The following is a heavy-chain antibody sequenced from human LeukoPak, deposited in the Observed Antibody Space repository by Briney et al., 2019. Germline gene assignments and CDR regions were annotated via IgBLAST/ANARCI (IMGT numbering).Heavy chain of an antibody. CDR3: AGGQGWHFDL. J-gene: IGHJ2*01. D-gene: IGHD2-15*01. CDR1: GFPFDDYG. CDR2: IRQDGREE. V-gene: IGHV3-7*01. Sequence: PGGSLRLSCVASGFPFDDYGMFWVRQSPGKGLEWVADIRQDGREEHYVASVKGRFTISRDSTSLFLQMNSLRAEDTAVYYCAGGQGWHFDLWGRGTLITVSS.